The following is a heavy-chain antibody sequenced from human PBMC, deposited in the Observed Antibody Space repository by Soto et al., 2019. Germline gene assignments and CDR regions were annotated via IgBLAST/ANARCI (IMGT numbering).Heavy chain of an antibody. Sequence: SVKVSCKASGGTFSSYAISWVRQAPGQGLEWMGGIIPIFGTANYAQKFQGRVTITADKSTSTAYMELSSLRSEDTAVYYCARDRPRGHYGSGRSNYYGTDVWGQGTTVTLSS. D-gene: IGHD3-10*01. CDR3: ARDRPRGHYGSGRSNYYGTDV. CDR1: GGTFSSYA. J-gene: IGHJ6*02. CDR2: IIPIFGTA. V-gene: IGHV1-69*06.